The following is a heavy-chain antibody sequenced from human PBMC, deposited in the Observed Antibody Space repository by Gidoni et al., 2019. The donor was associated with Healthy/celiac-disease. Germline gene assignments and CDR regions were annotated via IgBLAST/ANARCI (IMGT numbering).Heavy chain of an antibody. J-gene: IGHJ3*02. Sequence: QLQLQESGPGLVKPSETLSLTCTVSGGSISSRSYSWGWIRRPPGKGLGWIGSIYSSGSTYYTPYLKSRVTTSVDTSKNQFSRKLSSATAADTAVYYCAVVYREDAFDIWGQGTMVTVSS. V-gene: IGHV4-39*01. D-gene: IGHD2-15*01. CDR1: GGSISSRSYS. CDR2: IYSSGST. CDR3: AVVYREDAFDI.